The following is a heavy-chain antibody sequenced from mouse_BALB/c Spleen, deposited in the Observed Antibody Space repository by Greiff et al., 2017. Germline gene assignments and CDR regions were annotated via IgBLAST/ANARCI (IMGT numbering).Heavy chain of an antibody. D-gene: IGHD2-1*01. Sequence: EVQLQQSGTVLARPGASVKMSCKASGYTFTSYWMHWVKQRPGQGLEWIGAIYPGNSDTSYNQKFKGKAKLTAVTSTSTAYMELSSLTNEDSAVYYCAPLLWDAMDYWGQGTSVTVSS. CDR2: IYPGNSDT. V-gene: IGHV1-5*01. J-gene: IGHJ4*01. CDR1: GYTFTSYW. CDR3: APLLWDAMDY.